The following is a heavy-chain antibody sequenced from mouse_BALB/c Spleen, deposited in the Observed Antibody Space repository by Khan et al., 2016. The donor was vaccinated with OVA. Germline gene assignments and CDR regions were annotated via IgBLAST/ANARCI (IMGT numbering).Heavy chain of an antibody. Sequence: QVQLQQSGAELARPGASLKMSCKASGYTFTSYTIHWIKRGPGQVLEWIGYINPSNGYTNYNQKFKDKATLTADKSSTPAYMQLSRLTSDDSAVYNCVRDGAYHRNDGWFAYWGQGTLVTVSA. CDR1: GYTFTSYT. J-gene: IGHJ3*01. CDR3: VRDGAYHRNDGWFAY. D-gene: IGHD2-14*01. CDR2: INPSNGYT. V-gene: IGHV1-4*01.